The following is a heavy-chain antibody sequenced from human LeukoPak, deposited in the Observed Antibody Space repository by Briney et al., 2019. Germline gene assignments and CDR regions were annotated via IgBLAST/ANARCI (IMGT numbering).Heavy chain of an antibody. V-gene: IGHV3-7*01. CDR1: GFTFSSYW. Sequence: GGSLRLSCAASGFTFSSYWMSRVRQDPGKGLEWVANIKQDGSEKYYVDSVKGRFTISRDNAKNSLYLQMNSLRAEDTAVYYCARGRDGYNLVDAFDIWGQGIMVTVSS. D-gene: IGHD5-24*01. CDR3: ARGRDGYNLVDAFDI. CDR2: IKQDGSEK. J-gene: IGHJ3*02.